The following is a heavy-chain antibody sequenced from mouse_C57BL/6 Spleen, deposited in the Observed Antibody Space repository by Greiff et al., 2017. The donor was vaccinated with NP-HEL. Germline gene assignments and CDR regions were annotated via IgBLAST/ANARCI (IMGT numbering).Heavy chain of an antibody. J-gene: IGHJ2*01. CDR3: ARSYYGYVDY. Sequence: EVMLVESEGGLVQPGSSMKLSCTASGFTFSDYYMAWVRPVPEQGLEWVANINYVGSSTYYLDSLQSRFIISRDNAKNILYLQMSSLKSEDTATYYCARSYYGYVDYWGQGTTLTVSS. CDR1: GFTFSDYY. D-gene: IGHD2-10*01. CDR2: INYVGSST. V-gene: IGHV5-16*01.